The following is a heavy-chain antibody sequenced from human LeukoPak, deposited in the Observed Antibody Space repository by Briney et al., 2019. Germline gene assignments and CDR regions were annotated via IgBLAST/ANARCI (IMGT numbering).Heavy chain of an antibody. CDR3: ARDLGNDILTGQRWVYYYYGMDV. Sequence: GGSLRLSCAASGFTFSSYWMSWVRQAPGKGLEWVANIKQDGSEKYNVDSVKGRFTISGDNAKNSLYLQMNSLRAEDTAVYYCARDLGNDILTGQRWVYYYYGMDVWGQGTTVTVSS. CDR2: IKQDGSEK. V-gene: IGHV3-7*01. D-gene: IGHD3-9*01. J-gene: IGHJ6*02. CDR1: GFTFSSYW.